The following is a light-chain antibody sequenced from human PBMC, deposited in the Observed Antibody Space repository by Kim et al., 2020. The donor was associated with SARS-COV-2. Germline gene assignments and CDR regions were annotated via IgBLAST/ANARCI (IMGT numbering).Light chain of an antibody. CDR2: KVS. V-gene: IGKV2-30*01. Sequence: PASISGRSSQSLLYSDGNTYLSWFQQRPGQSPRRLIYKVSNRDSGVPDRFSGSGSGTDFTLIISRVEAEDVGVYYCMQGTHWPLTFGGGTKVDIK. CDR3: MQGTHWPLT. CDR1: QSLLYSDGNTY. J-gene: IGKJ4*01.